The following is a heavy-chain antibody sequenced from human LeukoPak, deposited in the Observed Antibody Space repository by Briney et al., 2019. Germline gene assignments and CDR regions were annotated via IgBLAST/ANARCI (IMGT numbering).Heavy chain of an antibody. Sequence: SETLSLTCTVSGGSINNYYWSWIRQPAGKGLEWIGRIYTRGSTNYNPSLKSRVTMSVDTSKNQFSLKLSSVTAADTAVYYCARGRYCSADICSGGDAFDIWGQGIMVSVSS. D-gene: IGHD2-15*01. CDR2: IYTRGST. CDR1: GGSINNYY. J-gene: IGHJ3*02. V-gene: IGHV4-4*07. CDR3: ARGRYCSADICSGGDAFDI.